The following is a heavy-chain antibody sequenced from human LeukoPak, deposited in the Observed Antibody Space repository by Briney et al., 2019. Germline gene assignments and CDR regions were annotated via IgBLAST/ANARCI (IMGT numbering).Heavy chain of an antibody. Sequence: PSETLSLTCSVSGGSFSAAKNYWGWIRQPPGKRLEWFGSIYYSGSTYYNPSLENRVTISIDTSKNHFSLKQSSLSAADTSVYYCAKRDDSGGNLVDLWGQGTLVTVS. CDR1: GGSFSAAKNY. J-gene: IGHJ4*02. CDR2: IYYSGST. CDR3: AKRDDSGGNLVDL. V-gene: IGHV4-39*02. D-gene: IGHD3-22*01.